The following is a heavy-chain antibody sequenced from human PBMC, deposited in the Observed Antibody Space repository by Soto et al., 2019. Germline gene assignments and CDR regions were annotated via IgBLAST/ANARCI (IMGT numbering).Heavy chain of an antibody. D-gene: IGHD3-10*01. CDR2: IYSGGST. CDR1: GFTVSSNY. V-gene: IGHV3-53*01. CDR3: ARSSYGYGMDV. Sequence: GSLRLSCAASGFTVSSNYMSWVRQAPGKGLEWVSVIYSGGSTYYADSVKGRFTISRDNSKNTLYLQMNSLRAEDTAVYYCARSSYGYGMDVWGQGTTVTVSS. J-gene: IGHJ6*02.